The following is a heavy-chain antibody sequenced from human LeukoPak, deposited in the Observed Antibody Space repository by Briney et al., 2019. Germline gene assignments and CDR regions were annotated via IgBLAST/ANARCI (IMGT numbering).Heavy chain of an antibody. V-gene: IGHV1-2*02. J-gene: IGHJ4*02. CDR2: INPDSGGT. D-gene: IGHD3-10*01. CDR3: ARRDASGTYYFFDY. CDR1: GYTFTDYY. Sequence: ASVEVSCKASGYTFTDYYVHWVRQAPGQGLEWMGWINPDSGGTNYAQKFQGRVTMTRDTSISTAYMELSRLRSDDTAVYYCARRDASGTYYFFDYWGQGTLDTVSS.